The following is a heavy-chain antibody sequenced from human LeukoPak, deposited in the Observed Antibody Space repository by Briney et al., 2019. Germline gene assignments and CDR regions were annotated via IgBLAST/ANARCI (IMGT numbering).Heavy chain of an antibody. J-gene: IGHJ4*02. Sequence: PVGSLRLSWASSRFNFRSYWMHWVRQPPRQDLMWDAPINNDESHATYADSVKGRFTISRDNAKNTLYLQMNSLRAEDTAVYYCAKDRTAGYDSLVDYWGQGTLVTVSS. D-gene: IGHD3-9*01. V-gene: IGHV3-74*01. CDR2: INNDESHA. CDR3: AKDRTAGYDSLVDY. CDR1: RFNFRSYW.